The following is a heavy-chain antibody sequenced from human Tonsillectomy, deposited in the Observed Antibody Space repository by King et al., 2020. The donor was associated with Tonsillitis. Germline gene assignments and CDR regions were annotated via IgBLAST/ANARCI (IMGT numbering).Heavy chain of an antibody. V-gene: IGHV3-30*04. CDR1: GFTFRTYA. D-gene: IGHD4-17*01. CDR2: ISYDGSNK. Sequence: VQLVESGGGVVQPGRSLRLSCAASGFTFRTYAIHWVRQAPGKGLEWVAVISYDGSNKYYADSVKGRFTISRDNSKNTLYLQMNSLRAEDTAVYYCARVRAPYGNYYGRDVWGQGTTVTVSS. CDR3: ARVRAPYGNYYGRDV. J-gene: IGHJ6*02.